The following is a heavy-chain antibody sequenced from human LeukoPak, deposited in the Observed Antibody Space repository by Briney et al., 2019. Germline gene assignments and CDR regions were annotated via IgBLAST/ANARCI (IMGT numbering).Heavy chain of an antibody. CDR3: VRDLYYRFDL. Sequence: GGSLKLSCAASGFTFSGSSIHWVRQASGRGLEWVGRIRNKVNNYATAYAASVKGRFTISRDNAKNTLYLQMNSLGAGDTAVYYCVRDLYYRFDLWGRGTLVTVSS. V-gene: IGHV3-73*01. CDR1: GFTFSGSS. D-gene: IGHD3-22*01. CDR2: IRNKVNNYAT. J-gene: IGHJ4*02.